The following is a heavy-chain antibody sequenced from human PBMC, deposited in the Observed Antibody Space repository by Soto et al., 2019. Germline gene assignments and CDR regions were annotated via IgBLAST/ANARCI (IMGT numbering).Heavy chain of an antibody. CDR1: GYTFTSYY. V-gene: IGHV1-46*01. CDR2: INPSGGST. CDR3: ARVKRGVGALDY. J-gene: IGHJ4*01. Sequence: GAVKVSCKASGYTFTSYYMHWVRQAPGQGLEGMGIINPSGGSTSYAQKFQGRVTMTRDTSTSTVYMEQSSLRSEDTAVYYCARVKRGVGALDYWGQGTLVTVSS. D-gene: IGHD1-26*01.